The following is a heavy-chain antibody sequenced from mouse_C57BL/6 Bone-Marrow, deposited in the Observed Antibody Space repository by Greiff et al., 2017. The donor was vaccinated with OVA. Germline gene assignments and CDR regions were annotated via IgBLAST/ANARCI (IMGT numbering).Heavy chain of an antibody. V-gene: IGHV1-64*01. CDR2: IHPNSGST. Sequence: QVQLKQPGAELVKPGASVKLSCKASGYTFTSYWMHWVKQRPGQGLEWIGMIHPNSGSTNYNEKFKSKATLTVDKSSSTAYMQLSSLTSEDSAVYYCARCNYVAWFAYWGQGTLVTVSA. CDR3: ARCNYVAWFAY. D-gene: IGHD2-1*01. CDR1: GYTFTSYW. J-gene: IGHJ3*01.